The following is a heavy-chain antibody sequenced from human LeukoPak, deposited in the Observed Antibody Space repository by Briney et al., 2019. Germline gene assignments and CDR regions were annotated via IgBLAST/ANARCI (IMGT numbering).Heavy chain of an antibody. D-gene: IGHD3-10*01. CDR1: GYTFTSYG. CDR2: ISAYNGNT. Sequence: GASVKVSCKASGYTFTSYGISWVRQAPGQGLEWMGWISAYNGNTNYAQKLQGRVTMTTDTSPSTAYMELRSLRSDDTAVYYCARDLYPTHHGSGSYFDYWGQGTLVTVSS. V-gene: IGHV1-18*01. J-gene: IGHJ4*02. CDR3: ARDLYPTHHGSGSYFDY.